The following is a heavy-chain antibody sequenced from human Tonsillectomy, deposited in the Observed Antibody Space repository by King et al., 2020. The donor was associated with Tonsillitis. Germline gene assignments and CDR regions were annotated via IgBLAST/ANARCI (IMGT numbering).Heavy chain of an antibody. CDR2: INQSGST. Sequence: QVQLQQWGAGLLKPSETLSLTCAVYGGSFSGYYWSWIRQPPGKGLEWIGEINQSGSTNYNPSLKSRVTISIDTSKNEFSLKLSSVTAADTAVYYCARDVLMGIYWYFDLWGRGALVTVSS. V-gene: IGHV4-34*01. CDR3: ARDVLMGIYWYFDL. CDR1: GGSFSGYY. J-gene: IGHJ2*01. D-gene: IGHD2-8*01.